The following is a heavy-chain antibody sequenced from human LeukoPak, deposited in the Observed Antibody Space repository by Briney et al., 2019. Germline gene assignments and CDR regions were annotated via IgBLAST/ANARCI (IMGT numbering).Heavy chain of an antibody. Sequence: GGSLRLSCAASGFTFSSYWMSWVRQAPGKGLEWVANIKQDGSEKYYVDSVKGRFTISRDNAKNSLYLQMNSLRAEDTAVYFCASQYTSSHIFDDWGQGTLVTVSS. J-gene: IGHJ4*02. CDR3: ASQYTSSHIFDD. D-gene: IGHD6-13*01. CDR1: GFTFSSYW. CDR2: IKQDGSEK. V-gene: IGHV3-7*01.